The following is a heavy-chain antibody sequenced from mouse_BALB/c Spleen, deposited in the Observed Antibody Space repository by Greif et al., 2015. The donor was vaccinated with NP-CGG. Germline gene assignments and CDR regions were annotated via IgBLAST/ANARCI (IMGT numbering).Heavy chain of an antibody. V-gene: IGHV5-6*01. D-gene: IGHD2-4*01. CDR2: ISSGGSYT. CDR1: GFTFSSYG. Sequence: EVQLVESGGDLVKPGGSLKLSCAASGFTFSSYGMSWVRQTPDKRLEWVATISSGGSYTYYPDSVKGRFTISRDNAKNTLYLQRSSMKSEDTAMYYCARHRDYYFDYWGQGTTLTVSS. CDR3: ARHRDYYFDY. J-gene: IGHJ2*01.